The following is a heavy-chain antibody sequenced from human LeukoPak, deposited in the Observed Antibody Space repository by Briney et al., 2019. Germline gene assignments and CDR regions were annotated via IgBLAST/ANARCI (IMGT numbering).Heavy chain of an antibody. CDR2: ISYDGSNK. CDR3: AKDSEQWLVLLDLDY. CDR1: GFTFSSYG. Sequence: GGSLRLSCAASGFTFSSYGMHWVRQAPGKGLEWVAVISYDGSNKYYADSVKGRFTISRDNSKNTLYLQMNSLRAEDTAVYYCAKDSEQWLVLLDLDYWGQGTLVTVSS. V-gene: IGHV3-30*18. J-gene: IGHJ4*02. D-gene: IGHD6-19*01.